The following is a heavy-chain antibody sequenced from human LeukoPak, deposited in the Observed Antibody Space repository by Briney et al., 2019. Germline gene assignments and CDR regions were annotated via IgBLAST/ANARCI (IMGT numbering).Heavy chain of an antibody. D-gene: IGHD6-13*01. CDR3: ARAPARAAAGLDY. CDR2: IYYSGST. CDR1: GGSISSYY. V-gene: IGHV4-59*01. J-gene: IGHJ4*02. Sequence: SETLSLTCTVSGGSISSYYWSWIRQPPGKGLEWIGYIYYSGSTNYNPSLKSRVTISVDTSKNQFSLKLSSVTAADTAVYYCARAPARAAAGLDYWGQGTLVTVSS.